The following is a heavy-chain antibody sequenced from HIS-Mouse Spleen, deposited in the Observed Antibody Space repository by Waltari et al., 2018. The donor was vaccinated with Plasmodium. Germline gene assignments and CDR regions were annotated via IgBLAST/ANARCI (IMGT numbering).Heavy chain of an antibody. CDR2: IYYSGST. Sequence: QVQLQESGPGLVKPSETLSLPCTVSGGASSSYYWRWIRQPPGKGLEWIGYIYYSGSTNYNPSLKSRVTISVDTSKNQFSLKLSSVTAADTAVYYCARLRYSYGYFDYWGQGTLVTVSS. CDR1: GGASSSYY. V-gene: IGHV4-59*08. D-gene: IGHD5-18*01. CDR3: ARLRYSYGYFDY. J-gene: IGHJ4*02.